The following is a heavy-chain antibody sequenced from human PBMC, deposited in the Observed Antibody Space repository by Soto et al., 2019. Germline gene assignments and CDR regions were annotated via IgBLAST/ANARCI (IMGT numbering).Heavy chain of an antibody. Sequence: GSLRLSCAASGFTFSSYAMHWVRQAPGKGLEWVAVISYDGSNKYYADSVKGRFTISRDNSKNTLYLQMNSLRAEDTAVYYCARERGGMVRGVIVYWGQGTLVTVSS. V-gene: IGHV3-30-3*01. J-gene: IGHJ4*02. CDR1: GFTFSSYA. CDR3: ARERGGMVRGVIVY. CDR2: ISYDGSNK. D-gene: IGHD3-10*01.